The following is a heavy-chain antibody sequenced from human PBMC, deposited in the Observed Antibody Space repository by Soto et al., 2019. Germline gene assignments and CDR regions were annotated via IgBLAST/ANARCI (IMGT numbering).Heavy chain of an antibody. V-gene: IGHV2-26*01. J-gene: IGHJ4*02. CDR2: IFSSDAK. CDR3: TRIRGWGWLGPNEY. Sequence: QVTLKESGPVLVKPTETLTLTCTVSGFSLSSARMSVSWIRQPPGKALEWLAHIFSSDAKSYSASLKSRLTISKDTSKRQVVLTMTNMNPVDTATYYCTRIRGWGWLGPNEYWGQGTLVTVSS. CDR1: GFSLSSARMS. D-gene: IGHD3-10*01.